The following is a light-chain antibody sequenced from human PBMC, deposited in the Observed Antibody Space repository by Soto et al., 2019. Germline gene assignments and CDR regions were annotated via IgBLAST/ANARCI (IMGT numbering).Light chain of an antibody. Sequence: HTVVTQEPSFSVSPGRTVTLTCGLTSGSVSTTYYPSWYQQTPGQAPRMLIYRTNIRSSGVPNRFSGSILGNKAALTITGAQADDESDYHCMLYMGGGLVVFGGGTKLTVL. CDR2: RTN. CDR3: MLYMGGGLVV. V-gene: IGLV8-61*01. CDR1: SGSVSTTYY. J-gene: IGLJ2*01.